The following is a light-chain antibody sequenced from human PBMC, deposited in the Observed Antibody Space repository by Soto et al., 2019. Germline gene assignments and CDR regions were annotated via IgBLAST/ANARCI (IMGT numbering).Light chain of an antibody. CDR3: CSYAGSYTYV. J-gene: IGLJ1*01. CDR1: SSDVGNYNY. V-gene: IGLV2-11*01. Sequence: QSVLTQPRSVSGSPGQSVTISCTGTSSDVGNYNYVSWYQQHPGKVPKLMIYDVTRRPSGVPDRFSGSRSGNTASLTISGLQAEDEADYYCCSYAGSYTYVFGIGTKVTVL. CDR2: DVT.